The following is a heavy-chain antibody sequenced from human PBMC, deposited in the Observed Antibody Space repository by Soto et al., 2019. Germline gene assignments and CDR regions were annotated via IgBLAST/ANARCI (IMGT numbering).Heavy chain of an antibody. V-gene: IGHV3-33*01. D-gene: IGHD3-3*01. CDR2: IWYDGSNK. CDR3: ARNYDFWSGLRSYGMDA. Sequence: PGWYLRLSCAEPGFTFSSYGLHWFRQAPFNVLEWVAVIWYDGSNKYYADCVKGRFTISRDNSKNTLYLQMNSLRAEDTAVYYCARNYDFWSGLRSYGMDAWGQGTTVTVSS. CDR1: GFTFSSYG. J-gene: IGHJ6*02.